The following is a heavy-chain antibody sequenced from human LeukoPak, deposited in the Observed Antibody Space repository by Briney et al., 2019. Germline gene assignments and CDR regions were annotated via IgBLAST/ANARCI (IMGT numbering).Heavy chain of an antibody. D-gene: IGHD3-22*01. V-gene: IGHV3-11*01. CDR2: ISRSGSTR. J-gene: IGHJ3*02. CDR3: ARTAYYYDSSGYDDAFDI. Sequence: GALRLSCAASGFTFSDYYMSWTRQAPGKGLEWVSHISRSGSTRYYADSLKGRFTISRDNAKNSLYLQMNSLRAEDTAVYYCARTAYYYDSSGYDDAFDIWGQGTMVTVSS. CDR1: GFTFSDYY.